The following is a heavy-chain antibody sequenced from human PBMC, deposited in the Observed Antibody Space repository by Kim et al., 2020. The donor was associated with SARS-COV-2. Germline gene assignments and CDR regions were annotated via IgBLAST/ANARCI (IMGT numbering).Heavy chain of an antibody. J-gene: IGHJ2*01. CDR3: ARGGLRYFDWLLAYWYFDL. CDR2: ICTSGST. V-gene: IGHV4-4*07. D-gene: IGHD3-9*01. Sequence: SETLSLTCTVSGGSISSYYWSWIRQPAGKGLEWIGRICTSGSTNYNPSLKSRVTMSVDTSKNQFSLKLSSVTAADTAVYYCARGGLRYFDWLLAYWYFDLWGRGTLVTVSS. CDR1: GGSISSYY.